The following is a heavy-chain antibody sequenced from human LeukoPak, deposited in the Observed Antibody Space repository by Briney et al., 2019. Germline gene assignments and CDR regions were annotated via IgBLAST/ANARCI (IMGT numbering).Heavy chain of an antibody. D-gene: IGHD6-13*01. CDR1: GFTFSSYE. CDR3: ARLAASVCDV. V-gene: IGHV3-48*03. Sequence: GGSLRLSCAASGFTFSSYEMNWVRQAPGKGLEWVSYISSSGSTIYYADSVKGRFTISRDNAKNSLYLQMNSLRAEDTAVYYCARLAASVCDVWGQGTLVTVSS. J-gene: IGHJ3*01. CDR2: ISSSGSTI.